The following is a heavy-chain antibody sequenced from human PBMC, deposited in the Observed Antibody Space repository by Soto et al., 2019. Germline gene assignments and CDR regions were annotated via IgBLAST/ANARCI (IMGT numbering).Heavy chain of an antibody. CDR2: MYNTGST. D-gene: IGHD2-21*02. CDR3: ARDLWGYCGTDCYPLDV. J-gene: IGHJ6*02. V-gene: IGHV4-59*01. CDR1: GVSIRGYY. Sequence: SETLFLTCPVPGVSIRGYYWSWILQPPGKGLEWIGYMYNTGSTVYNPSFKSRVTISVDTSKNQFSLKLNSVTAADTAVYYCARDLWGYCGTDCYPLDVWGQGTTVS.